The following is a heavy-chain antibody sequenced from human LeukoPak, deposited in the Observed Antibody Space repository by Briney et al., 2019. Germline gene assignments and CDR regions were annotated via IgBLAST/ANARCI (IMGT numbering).Heavy chain of an antibody. CDR2: ISAYNGDT. D-gene: IGHD5-12*01. CDR3: ARDHGGYETEYYFDY. Sequence: ASVKVSCKASGYTFTRYSISWVRQAPGQGLEWMGWISAYNGDTKYEQKLQGRVTLTTDASTSTAYMELRSLRSDDTAVYYCARDHGGYETEYYFDYWGQGTLVAVSS. V-gene: IGHV1-18*01. CDR1: GYTFTRYS. J-gene: IGHJ4*02.